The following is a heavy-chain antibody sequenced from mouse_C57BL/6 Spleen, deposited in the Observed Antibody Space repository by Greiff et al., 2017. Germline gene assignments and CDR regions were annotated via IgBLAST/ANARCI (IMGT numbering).Heavy chain of an antibody. CDR1: GYTFTSYW. Sequence: VKLQQPGTELVKPGASVKLSCKASGYTFTSYWMHWVKQRPGQGLEWIGNINPSNGGTKYNEKFKSKATLTVDKSSSTAYMQLSRLTSEDSAVYYCARWAYSCYAMDYWGQGTSVTVSS. V-gene: IGHV1-53*01. CDR3: ARWAYSCYAMDY. J-gene: IGHJ4*01. D-gene: IGHD2-12*01. CDR2: INPSNGGT.